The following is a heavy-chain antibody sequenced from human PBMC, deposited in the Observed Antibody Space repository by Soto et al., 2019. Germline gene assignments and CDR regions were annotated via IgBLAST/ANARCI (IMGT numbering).Heavy chain of an antibody. CDR2: INPNSGGT. CDR1: GYTFTGYY. Sequence: ASVKVSCKASGYTFTGYYMHWVRQAPGQGLEWMGWINPNSGGTNYAQKFQGWVTMTRDTSISTAYMELSRLRSDDTAVYYCARGYFDWLLNTPLSDPWGQGTLVTVSS. CDR3: ARGYFDWLLNTPLSDP. J-gene: IGHJ5*02. D-gene: IGHD3-9*01. V-gene: IGHV1-2*04.